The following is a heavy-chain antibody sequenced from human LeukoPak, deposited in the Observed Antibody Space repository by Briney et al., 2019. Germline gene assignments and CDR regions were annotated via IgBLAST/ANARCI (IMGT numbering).Heavy chain of an antibody. Sequence: ASVKVSCKASGYTFTSYAMHWVRQAPGQRLEWMGWINAGNGNTKYSQKFQDRVAITADKSTNTAHMEPSRLESGDTAVYYCTREGVYAPDPTSYHRDAFDIWGQGTVVIVSS. V-gene: IGHV1-3*01. J-gene: IGHJ3*02. CDR3: TREGVYAPDPTSYHRDAFDI. D-gene: IGHD3-16*02. CDR1: GYTFTSYA. CDR2: INAGNGNT.